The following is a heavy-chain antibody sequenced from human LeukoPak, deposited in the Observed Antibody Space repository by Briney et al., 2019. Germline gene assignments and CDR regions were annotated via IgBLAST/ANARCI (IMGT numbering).Heavy chain of an antibody. Sequence: SETLSLTCTVSGGSISSYYWSWIRQPAGKGLEWIGRIYTSGSTNYNPSLKSRVTMSVDTSKNQFSLKLSSVTAADTAVYYCARDPWYSVRYCSSTSCSQLYYYYYIDVWGKGTTVTVSS. D-gene: IGHD2-2*01. CDR3: ARDPWYSVRYCSSTSCSQLYYYYYIDV. CDR1: GGSISSYY. J-gene: IGHJ6*03. CDR2: IYTSGST. V-gene: IGHV4-4*07.